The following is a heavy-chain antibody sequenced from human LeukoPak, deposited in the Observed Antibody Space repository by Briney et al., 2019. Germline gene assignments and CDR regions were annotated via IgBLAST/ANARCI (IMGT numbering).Heavy chain of an antibody. V-gene: IGHV3-9*01. Sequence: GGSLRLSCAASGFTFDDYAMHWVRHAPGKGLEGVSGISWNSGSIGYADSVKGRFTISRDNAKNSLYLQMNSLRAEDTALYYCAKDRGHSNWNYFDYWGQGTLVTVSS. CDR1: GFTFDDYA. J-gene: IGHJ4*02. CDR2: ISWNSGSI. CDR3: AKDRGHSNWNYFDY. D-gene: IGHD2-8*01.